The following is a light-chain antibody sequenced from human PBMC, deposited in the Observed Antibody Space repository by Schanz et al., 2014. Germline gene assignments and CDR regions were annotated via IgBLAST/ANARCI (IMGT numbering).Light chain of an antibody. Sequence: QSALTQPASVSGSPGQSITISCTGTSSDVGGYNYVSWNQNHPGKAPKLMIFDVSNRPSGVSNRFSGSKSGNTASLTISGLQAEDEADYYCGSFAGSNVVFGGGTKLTVL. CDR2: DVS. CDR1: SSDVGGYNY. J-gene: IGLJ3*02. V-gene: IGLV2-14*03. CDR3: GSFAGSNVV.